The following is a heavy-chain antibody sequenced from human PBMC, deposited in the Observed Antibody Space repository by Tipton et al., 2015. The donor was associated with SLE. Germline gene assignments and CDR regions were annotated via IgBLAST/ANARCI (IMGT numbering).Heavy chain of an antibody. D-gene: IGHD6-19*01. CDR2: INNSGST. J-gene: IGHJ4*02. CDR1: GGSFSGYY. CDR3: ARSIAVASYYFDY. Sequence: TLSLTCDVYGGSFSGYYWSWIRQPPGKGLEWIGEINNSGSTNYNPSLKSRVTISVDTSKNQFSLKLSSVTAAATAVYYYARSIAVASYYFDYWGQGPLVTVSS. V-gene: IGHV4-34*01.